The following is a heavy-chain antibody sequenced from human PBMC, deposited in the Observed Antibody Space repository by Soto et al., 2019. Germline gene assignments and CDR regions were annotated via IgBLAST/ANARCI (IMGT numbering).Heavy chain of an antibody. Sequence: QVQLVQSGAEVKKPGASVKVSCKASGYTCSSYGISWVRQAPGQGLELMGWISGYKGNTNYAQKLQGRVTMTTDTSTSTAYMELRSLRSDETAVYYCARDSAEYYYGSGSPNWFDPWGQGALVTVSS. V-gene: IGHV1-18*01. CDR3: ARDSAEYYYGSGSPNWFDP. D-gene: IGHD3-10*01. CDR1: GYTCSSYG. J-gene: IGHJ5*02. CDR2: ISGYKGNT.